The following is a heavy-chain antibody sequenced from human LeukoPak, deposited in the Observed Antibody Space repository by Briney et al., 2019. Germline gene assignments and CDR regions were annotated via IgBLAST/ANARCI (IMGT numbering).Heavy chain of an antibody. CDR3: AREPPYYYDSSGYYRAFDI. J-gene: IGHJ3*02. V-gene: IGHV4-59*01. CDR1: GGSISSYY. Sequence: SETLSLTCTVSGGSISSYYWSWIRQPPGKGLEWIGYIYYSGSTNYNPSLKSRVTISVDTPKNQFSLKLSSVTAADTAVYYCAREPPYYYDSSGYYRAFDIWGQGTMVTVSS. D-gene: IGHD3-22*01. CDR2: IYYSGST.